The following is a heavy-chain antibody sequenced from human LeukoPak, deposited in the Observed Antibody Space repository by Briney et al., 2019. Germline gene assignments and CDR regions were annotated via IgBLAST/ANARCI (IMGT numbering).Heavy chain of an antibody. CDR2: IKTDGSRT. Sequence: GGSLRLSCAASGFTFNNHWMSRVRQAPGKGLEWLANIKTDGSRTYYVDSVKGRFTISRDNVKRSLSLQMNSLRAEDTGVYYCARDGVTSSIDYWGQGTLVTVSS. CDR3: ARDGVTSSIDY. CDR1: GFTFNNHW. V-gene: IGHV3-7*01. J-gene: IGHJ4*02. D-gene: IGHD2-21*02.